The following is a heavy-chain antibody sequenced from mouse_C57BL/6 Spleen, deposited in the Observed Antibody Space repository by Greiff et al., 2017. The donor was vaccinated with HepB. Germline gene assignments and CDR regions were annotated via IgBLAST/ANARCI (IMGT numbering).Heavy chain of an antibody. D-gene: IGHD1-1*01. J-gene: IGHJ4*01. CDR2: INPNYGTT. CDR1: GYSFTDYN. CDR3: ARLHYGSQDYAMDY. V-gene: IGHV1-39*01. Sequence: EVQLQQSGPELVKPGASVKISCKASGYSFTDYNMNWVKQSTGKSLEWIGVINPNYGTTSYNQKFKGKATLTVDQSSSTAYMQLNSLTSEDSAVYYCARLHYGSQDYAMDYWGQGTSVTVSS.